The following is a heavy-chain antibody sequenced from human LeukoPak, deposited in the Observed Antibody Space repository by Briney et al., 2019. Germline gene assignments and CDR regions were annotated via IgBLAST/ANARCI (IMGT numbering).Heavy chain of an antibody. V-gene: IGHV1-2*02. CDR1: GYTFTGYY. Sequence: ASVKVSCKASGYTFTGYYMHWVRQAPGQGLEWMGWINPNSGGTNYAQKFQGRVTMTRDTSISTAYMELSRLRSDDTAVYYCARDDEHQDAFDIWGQGTMVTVSS. J-gene: IGHJ3*02. CDR2: INPNSGGT. CDR3: ARDDEHQDAFDI.